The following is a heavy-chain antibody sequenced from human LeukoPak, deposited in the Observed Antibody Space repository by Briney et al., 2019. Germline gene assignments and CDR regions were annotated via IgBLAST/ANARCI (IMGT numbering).Heavy chain of an antibody. V-gene: IGHV4-34*01. CDR1: GGSFSGYY. CDR2: INHSGST. Sequence: SETLSLTCAVYGGSFSGYYWSWIRQPPGKGLEWIGEINHSGSTNYNPSLKSRVTISVDTSKNQFSLKLSSVAAADTAVYYCARPNYYDSSGYSDAFDIWGQGTMVTVSS. D-gene: IGHD3-22*01. J-gene: IGHJ3*02. CDR3: ARPNYYDSSGYSDAFDI.